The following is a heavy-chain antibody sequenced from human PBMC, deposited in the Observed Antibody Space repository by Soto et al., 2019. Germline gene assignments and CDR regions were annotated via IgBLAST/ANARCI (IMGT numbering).Heavy chain of an antibody. J-gene: IGHJ4*02. D-gene: IGHD3-3*01. CDR1: GGSFSGYY. V-gene: IGHV4-34*01. CDR3: ARLASGDFWSGYYIDYFDY. CDR2: INHSGST. Sequence: QVQLQQWGAGLLKPSETLSLTCAVYGGSFSGYYWSWIRQPPGKGLEWSGEINHSGSTNYNPSLNRRVTISVDTSKNQFSLKLSSVTAADTAVYYCARLASGDFWSGYYIDYFDYWGQGTLVTVSS.